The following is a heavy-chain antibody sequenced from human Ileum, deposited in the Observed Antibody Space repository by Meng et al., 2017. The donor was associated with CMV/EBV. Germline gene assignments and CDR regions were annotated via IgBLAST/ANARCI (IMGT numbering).Heavy chain of an antibody. V-gene: IGHV1-69*01. CDR1: GGVVNNYA. Sequence: QVQLVQAGTEVKKPGSSVKVSCKSSGGVVNNYALNWVRQAPGQGLEWMGGIIAVLKTPTYAQKFRGRLTITADESTGTTYMDLTSLTSEDTAVYYCARGFSNGYLPFDYWGQGTLVTVSS. J-gene: IGHJ4*02. D-gene: IGHD3-22*01. CDR2: IIAVLKTP. CDR3: ARGFSNGYLPFDY.